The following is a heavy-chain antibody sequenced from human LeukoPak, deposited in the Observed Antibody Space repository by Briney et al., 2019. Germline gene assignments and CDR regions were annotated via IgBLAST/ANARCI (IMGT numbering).Heavy chain of an antibody. CDR2: INPNSGGT. Sequence: ASVKVSCKASGYTFTGYYMHWVRQAPGRGLEWMGWINPNSGGTNYAQKFQGRVTMTRDTSISTAYMELSRLRSDDTAVYYCARVGHYDFWSGYFDYWGQGTLVTVSS. D-gene: IGHD3-3*01. J-gene: IGHJ4*02. CDR1: GYTFTGYY. V-gene: IGHV1-2*02. CDR3: ARVGHYDFWSGYFDY.